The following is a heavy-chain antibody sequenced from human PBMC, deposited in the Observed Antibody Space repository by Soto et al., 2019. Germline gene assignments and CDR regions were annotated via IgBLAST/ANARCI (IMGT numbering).Heavy chain of an antibody. CDR2: IVVGSGNT. Sequence: VASLKVSFQGSGFNLSSSGINWGGQALGQRLEWIGWIVVGSGNTSYAQKFQERVTITRDVSTNTAYMELTSLRSEDTAVYYCARSFGVAAAGPFDYWGQGTLVTVSS. CDR1: GFNLSSSG. D-gene: IGHD6-13*01. CDR3: ARSFGVAAAGPFDY. V-gene: IGHV1-58*02. J-gene: IGHJ4*02.